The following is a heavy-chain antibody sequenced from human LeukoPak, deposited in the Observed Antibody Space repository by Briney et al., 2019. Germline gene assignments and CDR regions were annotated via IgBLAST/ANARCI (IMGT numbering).Heavy chain of an antibody. CDR2: IYNSGST. J-gene: IGHJ4*02. D-gene: IGHD5-18*01. CDR3: ARSRYSYGRKGATFDY. Sequence: SSETLSLTCTVSGGSISSGAYYWSWIRQHPGKGLEWIGYIYNSGSTSYNPSLKSPITISMDTSKNQFSLRLNSVTAADTAVYYCARSRYSYGRKGATFDYWGQGTLVTVSS. CDR1: GGSISSGAYY. V-gene: IGHV4-31*01.